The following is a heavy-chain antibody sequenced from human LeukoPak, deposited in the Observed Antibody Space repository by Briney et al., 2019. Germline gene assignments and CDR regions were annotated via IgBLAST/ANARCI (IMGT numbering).Heavy chain of an antibody. D-gene: IGHD3-3*01. CDR2: INHSGST. Sequence: SETLSLTCAVYGGSFSGYYWSWIRQPPGKGLEWIGEINHSGSTNYNPSLKSRVTISVDTSKNQFSLKLSSVTAADTAVYYCARALDFWSGSLWFDPWGQGTLVTVSS. J-gene: IGHJ5*02. V-gene: IGHV4-34*01. CDR3: ARALDFWSGSLWFDP. CDR1: GGSFSGYY.